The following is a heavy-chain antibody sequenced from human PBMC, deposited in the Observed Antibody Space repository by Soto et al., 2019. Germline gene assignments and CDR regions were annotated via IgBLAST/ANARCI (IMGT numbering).Heavy chain of an antibody. CDR1: GGTFSSYA. Sequence: SVKVSCKASGGTFSSYAISWVRQAPGQGLEWMGGIIPIFGTANYAQKFQGRVTITADKSTSTAYMELSSLRSEDTAVYYCAKHLTSGDFDIWGQGTMLTVSS. J-gene: IGHJ3*02. CDR2: IIPIFGTA. V-gene: IGHV1-69*06. D-gene: IGHD2-21*01. CDR3: AKHLTSGDFDI.